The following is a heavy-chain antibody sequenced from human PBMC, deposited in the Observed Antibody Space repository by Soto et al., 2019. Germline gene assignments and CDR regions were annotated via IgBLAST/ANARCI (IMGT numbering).Heavy chain of an antibody. V-gene: IGHV3-7*03. CDR3: SRGLSGYETMPYYFDS. CDR1: GFTFSSNW. J-gene: IGHJ4*02. Sequence: GGSLRLSCAASGFTFSSNWMSWVRQAPGQGLEWLADLWRDGSKVYYADSVKGRFTLSRDNSKNTLYLEMNSLRPEDTAVYFCSRGLSGYETMPYYFDSWGQGTLVTVPQ. D-gene: IGHD3-9*01. CDR2: LWRDGSKV.